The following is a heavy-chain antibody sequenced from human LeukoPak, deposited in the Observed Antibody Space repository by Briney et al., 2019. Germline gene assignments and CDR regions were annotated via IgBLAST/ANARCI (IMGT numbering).Heavy chain of an antibody. CDR1: GGSISSYY. CDR2: IYYSGST. J-gene: IGHJ3*02. V-gene: IGHV4-59*08. CDR3: AGDVLRYFDWLRALDAFDI. Sequence: SETLSLTCTVSGGSISSYYWSWIRQPPGKGLEWIGYIYYSGSTNYNPSLKSRVTISVDTSKNQFSLKLSSVTAADTAVYYCAGDVLRYFDWLRALDAFDIWGQGTMATVSS. D-gene: IGHD3-9*01.